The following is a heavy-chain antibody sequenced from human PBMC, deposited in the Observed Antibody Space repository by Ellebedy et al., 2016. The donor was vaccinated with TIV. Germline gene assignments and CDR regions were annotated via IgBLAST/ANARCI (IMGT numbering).Heavy chain of an antibody. CDR3: ASHYYDSSGIDY. D-gene: IGHD3-22*01. CDR2: ISAYNGNT. J-gene: IGHJ4*02. CDR1: GYTFTSYG. Sequence: ASVKVSXXASGYTFTSYGISWVRQAPGQGLEWMGWISAYNGNTNYAQKFQGRVTITADESTSTAYMELSSLRSEDTAVYYCASHYYDSSGIDYWGQGTLVTVSS. V-gene: IGHV1-18*01.